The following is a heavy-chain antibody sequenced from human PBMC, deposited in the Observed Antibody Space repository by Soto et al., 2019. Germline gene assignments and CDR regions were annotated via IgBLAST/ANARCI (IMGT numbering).Heavy chain of an antibody. CDR3: ASTYYYDSSGYPDAVDI. V-gene: IGHV4-59*08. J-gene: IGHJ3*02. CDR1: GGSISSYY. D-gene: IGHD3-22*01. CDR2: IYYSGST. Sequence: SETLSLTCTVSGGSISSYYWSWIRQPPGKGLEWIGYIYYSGSTNYNPSLKSRVTISVDTSKNQFSLKLSSVTAADTAVYYCASTYYYDSSGYPDAVDIWGQGTMVTVSS.